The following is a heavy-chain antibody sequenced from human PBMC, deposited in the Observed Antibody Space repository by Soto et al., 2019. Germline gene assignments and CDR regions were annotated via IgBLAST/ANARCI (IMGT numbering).Heavy chain of an antibody. J-gene: IGHJ4*02. CDR3: ARFGLSSSLHPSIDF. D-gene: IGHD6-13*01. CDR2: ISSGGTTI. V-gene: IGHV3-48*03. CDR1: GFTFSTYE. Sequence: RXSFAASGFTFSTYEMNWVRQAPGKGLEWISCISSGGTTIYYADSFKGRFTISRDNARNSLYLQMNSLRAEDTAVYYCARFGLSSSLHPSIDFWGQGTLVTVSS.